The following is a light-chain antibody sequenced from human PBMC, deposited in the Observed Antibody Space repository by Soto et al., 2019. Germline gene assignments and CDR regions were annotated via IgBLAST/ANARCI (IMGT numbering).Light chain of an antibody. CDR2: AAS. CDR1: QGVNSW. Sequence: DIQMTQSPSSVSASVGDRVTITCRASQGVNSWLAWYQQKPGRAPNLLIYAASTLQSGVPSRFSGSGSGTDVTLTISSLQPEDFATYFCQQANSCPLTFGGGTKVEIK. CDR3: QQANSCPLT. V-gene: IGKV1-12*01. J-gene: IGKJ4*01.